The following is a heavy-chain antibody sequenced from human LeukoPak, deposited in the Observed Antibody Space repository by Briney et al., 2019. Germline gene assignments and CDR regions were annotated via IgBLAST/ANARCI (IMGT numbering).Heavy chain of an antibody. V-gene: IGHV4-30-4*07. CDR2: IYYSGST. J-gene: IGHJ4*02. CDR1: GGSISSGGYS. Sequence: SETLSLTCAVSGGSISSGGYSWSWIRQPPGKGLEWIGYIYYSGSTYYNPSLKSRVTISVDTSKNQFSLKLSSVTAADTAVYYCARYSSSWDRYYFDYWGQGTLVTVSS. CDR3: ARYSSSWDRYYFDY. D-gene: IGHD6-13*01.